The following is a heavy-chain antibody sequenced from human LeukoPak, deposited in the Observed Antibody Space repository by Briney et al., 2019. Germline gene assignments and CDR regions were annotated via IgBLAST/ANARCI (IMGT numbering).Heavy chain of an antibody. J-gene: IGHJ4*02. CDR3: ARVTGYMIEDYFDY. CDR1: GGSISSSSYS. Sequence: SETLSLTCTVSGGSISSSSYSWGWIRQPPGKGLEWIGSIYYSGSTNYNPSLKSRVTISVETSKNQFSLKLSSVTAADTAVYYCARVTGYMIEDYFDYWGQGTLVTVSS. V-gene: IGHV4-39*07. D-gene: IGHD3-22*01. CDR2: IYYSGST.